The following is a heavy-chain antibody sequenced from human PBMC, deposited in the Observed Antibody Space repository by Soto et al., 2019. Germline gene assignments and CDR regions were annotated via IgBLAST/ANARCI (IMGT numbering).Heavy chain of an antibody. CDR1: GGTFSSYA. CDR3: ARVPLWRILECPYGMDV. Sequence: SVKVSCKASGGTFSSYAISWVRLAPGQGLEWMGGIIPIFGTANYAQKFQGRVTITADESTSTAYMELSSLRSEDTAVYYCARVPLWRILECPYGMDVWGQGTTATVSS. CDR2: IIPIFGTA. V-gene: IGHV1-69*13. J-gene: IGHJ6*02. D-gene: IGHD3-3*01.